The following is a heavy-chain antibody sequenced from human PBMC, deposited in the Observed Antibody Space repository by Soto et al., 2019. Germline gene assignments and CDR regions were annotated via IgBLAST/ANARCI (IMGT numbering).Heavy chain of an antibody. J-gene: IGHJ6*03. CDR3: ARLGGPQQYLDV. Sequence: SETLSLTCTFSGFSVSSSSYYWGWVRQPPGKGLEWIGYIYYSGSTNHNPSLKSRVTISVDTSKNQFSLKLSSVTAADTAVYYCARLGGPQQYLDVWGKGTTVTVSS. V-gene: IGHV4-61*05. CDR1: GFSVSSSSYY. D-gene: IGHD6-13*01. CDR2: IYYSGST.